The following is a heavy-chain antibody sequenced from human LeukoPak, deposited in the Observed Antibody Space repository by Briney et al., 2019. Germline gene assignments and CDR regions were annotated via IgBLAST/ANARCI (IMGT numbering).Heavy chain of an antibody. V-gene: IGHV3-30-3*01. CDR1: GFTFSTYA. D-gene: IGHD1-26*01. CDR3: ARDKNSAYYGELDF. Sequence: GGSLRLSCAASGFTFSTYAMNWVRQAPGKGLEWVALISYDGGIQYFADSVKGRFTVSRDNSKNTLYLQMNSLRTDDTALFYCARDKNSAYYGELDFWGQGTLVTVSS. J-gene: IGHJ4*02. CDR2: ISYDGGIQ.